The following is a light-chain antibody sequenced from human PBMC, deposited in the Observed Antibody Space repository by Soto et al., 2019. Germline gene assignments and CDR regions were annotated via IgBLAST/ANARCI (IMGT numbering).Light chain of an antibody. J-gene: IGLJ1*01. Sequence: QSALTQPRSVSGSPGQSVTISCTGTSSDVGAYNYVSWYQQHPGKAPKLMIYDVIKRPSGIPDRFSGSKSGNTASLTIAGLQAEDEADYYCSSYTTTSTYVFGTGTKVTVL. CDR3: SSYTTTSTYV. CDR2: DVI. CDR1: SSDVGAYNY. V-gene: IGLV2-11*01.